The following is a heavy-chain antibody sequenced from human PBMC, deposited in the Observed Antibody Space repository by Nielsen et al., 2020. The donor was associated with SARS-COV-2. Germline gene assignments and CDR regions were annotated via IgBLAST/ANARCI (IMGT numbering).Heavy chain of an antibody. J-gene: IGHJ4*02. D-gene: IGHD3-22*01. CDR2: ISGDGGST. Sequence: GESLKISCAASGFTFDDYAMHWVRQAPGKGLEWVSLISGDGGSTYYADSVKGRFTISRDNSKNSLYLQMNSLRAEDTALYYCAAYDSSGYYRNWGQGTLVTVSS. V-gene: IGHV3-43*02. CDR3: AAYDSSGYYRN. CDR1: GFTFDDYA.